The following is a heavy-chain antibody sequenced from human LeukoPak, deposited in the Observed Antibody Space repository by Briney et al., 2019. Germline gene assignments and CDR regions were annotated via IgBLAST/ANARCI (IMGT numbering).Heavy chain of an antibody. CDR1: GGSISSANW. Sequence: SGTLSLTRAVSGGSISSANWWSWVRQPPGKGLEWIGEIHHSGSTNHNPSLRSRVTISVDKSNNQFSLKLSSVTAADTAVYYCASRITMIAYYFDYWGQGTLVTVSS. V-gene: IGHV4-4*02. J-gene: IGHJ4*02. CDR2: IHHSGST. D-gene: IGHD3-22*01. CDR3: ASRITMIAYYFDY.